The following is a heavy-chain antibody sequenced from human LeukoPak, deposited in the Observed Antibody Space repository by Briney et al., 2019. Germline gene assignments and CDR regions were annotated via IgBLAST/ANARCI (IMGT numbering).Heavy chain of an antibody. J-gene: IGHJ4*02. Sequence: ASVKVSCKASGYTFTAYYMHWVRQAPGQGLEWMGWINPNSGCTNYAQKFQGRVTMTRDTSISTAYMELSRLRSDDTAVYYCARVGSLDSSGWYYFDYWGQGTLVTVSS. CDR3: ARVGSLDSSGWYYFDY. V-gene: IGHV1-2*02. CDR2: INPNSGCT. D-gene: IGHD6-19*01. CDR1: GYTFTAYY.